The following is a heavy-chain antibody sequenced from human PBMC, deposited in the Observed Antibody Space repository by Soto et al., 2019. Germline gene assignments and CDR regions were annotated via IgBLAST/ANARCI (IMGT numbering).Heavy chain of an antibody. CDR3: VSQRPTVRTRAYLGN. Sequence: LRCAACSGSVSICGYYVGWIRQSLGKGLEWIGSVYNRGRSYSKSYVKSRVTISVDTSKSRFSLSLNSVTDTDTAVYFCVSQRPTVRTRAYLGNWGAGALRTGSS. CDR1: SGSVSICGYY. D-gene: IGHD6-25*01. V-gene: IGHV4-39*01. CDR2: VYNRGRS. J-gene: IGHJ4*01.